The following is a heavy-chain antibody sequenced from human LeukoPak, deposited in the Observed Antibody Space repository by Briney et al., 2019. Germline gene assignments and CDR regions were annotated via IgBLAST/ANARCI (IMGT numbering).Heavy chain of an antibody. Sequence: NASETLSLTCTVSGGSISSGSYYWSWIRQPPGKGLEWIGYIYYTGSTNYNPSLKSRVTVSVDTSKNQFSLKLSSVTAADTAVYYCARGGVDFFDYWGQGTLVTVSS. CDR2: IYYTGST. CDR3: ARGGVDFFDY. J-gene: IGHJ4*02. CDR1: GGSISSGSYY. D-gene: IGHD2-21*01. V-gene: IGHV4-61*01.